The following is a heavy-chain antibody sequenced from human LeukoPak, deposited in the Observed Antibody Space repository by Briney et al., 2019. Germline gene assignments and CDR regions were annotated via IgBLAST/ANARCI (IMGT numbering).Heavy chain of an antibody. CDR1: GYFISSGYY. CDR3: ARSGSGIETWFDP. CDR2: IYHSGST. V-gene: IGHV4-38-2*02. D-gene: IGHD3-10*01. Sequence: SDTLSLTCNVSGYFISSGYYWGWIRQPPGKGLEWIGSIYHSGSTYYNQYLQSRVTITVDTSTNQLSLKLSSVSSADTAVFYCARSGSGIETWFDPWGRGTLFTVSS. J-gene: IGHJ5*02.